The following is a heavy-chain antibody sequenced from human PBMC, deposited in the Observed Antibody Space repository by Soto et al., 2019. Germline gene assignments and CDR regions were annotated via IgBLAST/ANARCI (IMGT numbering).Heavy chain of an antibody. J-gene: IGHJ4*02. D-gene: IGHD3-16*01. V-gene: IGHV2-5*02. CDR3: AHLGGGYFAY. CDR1: GFSLSTSRVG. CDR2: IYWDDDK. Sequence: QITVMESGPTLVKPTQTLTLTCTFSGFSLSTSRVGVAWIRQPPGKALEWLTLIYWDDDKRYSPSLKRRLTITKDTSKNQVVLTMTNMDPVDTATYYCAHLGGGYFAYWGQGTLVSVSS.